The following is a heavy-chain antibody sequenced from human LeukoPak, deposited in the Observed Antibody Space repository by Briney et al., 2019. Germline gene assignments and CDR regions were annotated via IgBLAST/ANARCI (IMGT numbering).Heavy chain of an antibody. V-gene: IGHV3-9*01. Sequence: GGSLTLSCAASGFTFDDYAMHWVRQAPGKGLEWVSGISWNSGSIGYADSVKGRLTISRDNAKNSLYLQMNSLRAEDTALYYCAKGGIVVVSAAMAFDIWGQGTMVTVSS. D-gene: IGHD2-2*01. CDR2: ISWNSGSI. CDR3: AKGGIVVVSAAMAFDI. CDR1: GFTFDDYA. J-gene: IGHJ3*02.